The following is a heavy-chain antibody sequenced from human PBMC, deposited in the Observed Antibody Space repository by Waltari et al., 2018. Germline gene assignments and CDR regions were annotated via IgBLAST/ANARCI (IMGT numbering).Heavy chain of an antibody. Sequence: QVQLQESGPGLVKPSETLSLTCTVPGGSISSYYWRWIRQPPGKGLEWIVYIYYSGSTNYNPSLKSRVTISVDTSKNQFSLKLSSVTAADTAVYYCARHDDFWSGYSHLYYFDYWGQGTLVTVSS. CDR1: GGSISSYY. D-gene: IGHD3-3*01. J-gene: IGHJ4*02. CDR2: IYYSGST. CDR3: ARHDDFWSGYSHLYYFDY. V-gene: IGHV4-59*08.